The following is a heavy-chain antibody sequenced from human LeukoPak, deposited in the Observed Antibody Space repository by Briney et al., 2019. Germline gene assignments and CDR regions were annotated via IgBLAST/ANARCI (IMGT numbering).Heavy chain of an antibody. V-gene: IGHV1-69*04. CDR2: IIPILGIA. CDR1: GGTFSIYA. D-gene: IGHD5-12*01. CDR3: ASLWYSGYDYDDY. Sequence: ASVTVSFKASGGTFSIYAISWVRQPPGQGLEWMGRIIPILGIANYAQKFQGRVTITADKSTSTAYMELSSLRSEDTAVYYCASLWYSGYDYDDYWGQGTLVTVSS. J-gene: IGHJ4*02.